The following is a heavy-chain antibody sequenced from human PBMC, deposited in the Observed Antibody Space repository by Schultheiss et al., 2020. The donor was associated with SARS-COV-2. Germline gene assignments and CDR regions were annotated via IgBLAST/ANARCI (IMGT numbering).Heavy chain of an antibody. CDR1: GFTVSSNY. Sequence: GGSLRLSCAASGFTVSSNYMSWVRQAPGKGLEWVSVIYSGGSTYYADSVKGRFTISRDNSKNTLYLQMNSLRAEDTAVYYCAKIGKSSSQEDAFDIWGQGTMVTVSS. CDR2: IYSGGST. V-gene: IGHV3-53*01. D-gene: IGHD2-2*01. J-gene: IGHJ3*02. CDR3: AKIGKSSSQEDAFDI.